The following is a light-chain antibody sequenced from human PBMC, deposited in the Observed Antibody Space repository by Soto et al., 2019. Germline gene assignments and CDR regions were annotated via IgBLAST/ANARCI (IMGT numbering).Light chain of an antibody. CDR3: QQSYNTPIT. J-gene: IGKJ5*01. CDR1: QTISNY. V-gene: IGKV1-39*01. Sequence: DIQMTQSPSSLSASVGDRVTITCRASQTISNYLNWYQQQPGKAPKLLIYAASILQSGVPSTFSGGGSGTDFTLTISRLQPGDFATYYCQQSYNTPITFGQGTRLDI. CDR2: AAS.